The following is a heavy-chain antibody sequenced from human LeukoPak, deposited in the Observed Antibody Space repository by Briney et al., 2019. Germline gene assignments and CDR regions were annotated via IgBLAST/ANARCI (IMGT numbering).Heavy chain of an antibody. CDR1: GLIVSSNY. V-gene: IGHV3-66*01. Sequence: GGSLRLSCAASGLIVSSNYMSWVRQVPGKGLEWVSFIYRDGNTNYADSVKGRFTISRDNSKKKLSLQMNSLRAEDTAVYYCACSGPYSNGGVMTDYWGQGTLVTVSS. CDR2: IYRDGNT. CDR3: ACSGPYSNGGVMTDY. D-gene: IGHD6-19*01. J-gene: IGHJ4*02.